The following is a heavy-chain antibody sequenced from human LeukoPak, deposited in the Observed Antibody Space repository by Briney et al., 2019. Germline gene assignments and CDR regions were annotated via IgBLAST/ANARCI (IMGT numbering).Heavy chain of an antibody. CDR3: ATSRPPNYGSGSYYNY. V-gene: IGHV1-3*01. Sequence: ASVKVSCKASGYTFTSYAMHWVRQAPGQRLEWMGWINAGNGNTKYSQKFRGRVTITRDTSASTAYMELSSLRSEDTAVYYCATSRPPNYGSGSYYNYWGQGTLVTVSS. J-gene: IGHJ4*02. CDR1: GYTFTSYA. D-gene: IGHD3-10*01. CDR2: INAGNGNT.